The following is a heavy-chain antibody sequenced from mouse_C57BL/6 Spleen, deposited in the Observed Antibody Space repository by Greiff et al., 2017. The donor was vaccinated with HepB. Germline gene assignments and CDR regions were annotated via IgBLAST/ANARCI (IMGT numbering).Heavy chain of an antibody. Sequence: QVQLQQSGTELVKPGASVKLSCKASGYTFTSYWMHWVKQRPGQGLEWIGNINPSNGGTNYNEKFKSKATLTVDKSSSTAYMQLSSLTSEDSAVYYCARSRGYDRGYFDVWGTGTTVTVSS. CDR2: INPSNGGT. V-gene: IGHV1-53*01. D-gene: IGHD2-2*01. CDR1: GYTFTSYW. J-gene: IGHJ1*03. CDR3: ARSRGYDRGYFDV.